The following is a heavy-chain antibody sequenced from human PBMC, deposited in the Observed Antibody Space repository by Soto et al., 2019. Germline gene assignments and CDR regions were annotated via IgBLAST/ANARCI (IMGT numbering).Heavy chain of an antibody. V-gene: IGHV4-38-2*02. CDR2: IYHSGST. Sequence: GLIRQPPGKGLEWIGSIYHSGSTYYNPSLKSRVTISVDTSKNQFSLKLSSVTAADTAVYYCARGTDFWSGTHPFDYWGQGTLVTVSS. J-gene: IGHJ4*02. CDR3: ARGTDFWSGTHPFDY. D-gene: IGHD3-3*01.